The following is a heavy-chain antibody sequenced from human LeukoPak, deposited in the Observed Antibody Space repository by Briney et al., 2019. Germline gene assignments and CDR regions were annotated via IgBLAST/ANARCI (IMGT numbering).Heavy chain of an antibody. D-gene: IGHD6-13*01. Sequence: GGSLRLSCAASGFTFSSYSMNWVRQAPGKGLEWVSSISSSSSYIYYADSVKGRFTVSRDNSKNTLYLQMNSLRAEDTAVYYCAKDRNGQLVRPAPAYMDVWGKGTTVTISS. CDR1: GFTFSSYS. CDR3: AKDRNGQLVRPAPAYMDV. V-gene: IGHV3-21*01. J-gene: IGHJ6*03. CDR2: ISSSSSYI.